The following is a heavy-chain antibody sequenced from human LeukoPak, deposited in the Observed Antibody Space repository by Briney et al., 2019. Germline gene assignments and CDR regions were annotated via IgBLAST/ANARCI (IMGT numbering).Heavy chain of an antibody. CDR1: GYTFTGYY. CDR2: INPNSGGT. Sequence: GASVKVSCKASGYTFTGYYMHWVRQAPGQGLEWMGWINPNSGGTNYAQKFQGRVTMTRDTSISTAYMELSRLRSDDTAVYYCARDPGVLLPDVGWYFDLWGRGTLVTVSS. J-gene: IGHJ2*01. V-gene: IGHV1-2*02. D-gene: IGHD3-16*01. CDR3: ARDPGVLLPDVGWYFDL.